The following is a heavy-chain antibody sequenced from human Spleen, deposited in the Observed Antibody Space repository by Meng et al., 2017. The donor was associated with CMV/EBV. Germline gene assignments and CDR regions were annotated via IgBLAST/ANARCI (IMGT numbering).Heavy chain of an antibody. V-gene: IGHV1-69*05. Sequence: SVKVSCKASGGTLSGYVFTWVRQAPGQGLEWMGGIIPIFGIANYAPRFQGRVTITTDESTSTAYMELSSLRSEDTAVYYCARGYSSSSRVGALNWFDPWGQGTLVTVSS. CDR2: IIPIFGIA. CDR1: GGTLSGYV. D-gene: IGHD1-26*01. J-gene: IGHJ5*02. CDR3: ARGYSSSSRVGALNWFDP.